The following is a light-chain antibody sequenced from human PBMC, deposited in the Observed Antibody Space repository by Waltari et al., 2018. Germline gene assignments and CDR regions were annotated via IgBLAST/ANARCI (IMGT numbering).Light chain of an antibody. Sequence: DIVMTQSPDSLAVSLGERATINCQSSQSVLYSSHNKNYLALYQQKPGQPPKLLISWASTRESGVPDRFSGSGSGTDFTLTISSLQAEDVAVYYCQQYYTTPFTFGPGTKVDIK. CDR1: QSVLYSSHNKNY. CDR3: QQYYTTPFT. J-gene: IGKJ3*01. V-gene: IGKV4-1*01. CDR2: WAS.